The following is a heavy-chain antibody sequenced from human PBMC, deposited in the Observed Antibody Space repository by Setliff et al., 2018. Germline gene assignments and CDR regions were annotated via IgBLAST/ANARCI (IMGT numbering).Heavy chain of an antibody. CDR3: VRRGQGFRSALIP. CDR1: GGSISSSSYY. J-gene: IGHJ5*02. CDR2: IYYSGST. Sequence: PSETLSLTCTVSGGSISSSSYYWGWIRQPPGKGLEWIGSIYYSGSTYYNPSLKSRVTISVDTSKNQFSLKLSSVTAADTAVYYCVRRGQGFRSALIPWGQGTLVTVSS. V-gene: IGHV4-39*01.